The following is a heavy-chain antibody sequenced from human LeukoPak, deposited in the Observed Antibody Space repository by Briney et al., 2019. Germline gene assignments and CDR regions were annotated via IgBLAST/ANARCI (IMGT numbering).Heavy chain of an antibody. CDR1: GGSISSGDYY. J-gene: IGHJ5*02. CDR2: IYYSGST. D-gene: IGHD4-11*01. V-gene: IGHV4-30-4*08. CDR3: ARDYSNPYNWFDP. Sequence: SQTLSLTCTVSGGSISSGDYYWSWIRQPPGKGLEWIGYIYYSGSTYYNPSLKSRVTISVDTPKNQFSLKLSSVTAADTAVYYCARDYSNPYNWFDPWGQGTLVTVSS.